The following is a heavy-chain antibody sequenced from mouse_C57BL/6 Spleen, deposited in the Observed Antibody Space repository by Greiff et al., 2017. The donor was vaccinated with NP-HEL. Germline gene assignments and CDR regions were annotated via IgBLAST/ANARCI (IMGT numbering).Heavy chain of an antibody. D-gene: IGHD1-2*01. CDR2: ISYSGST. CDR1: GYSITSGYD. V-gene: IGHV3-1*01. Sequence: VQLQQSGPGMVKPSQSLSLTCTVTGYSITSGYDWHWIRHFPGNKLEWMGYISYSGSTNYNPSLKSRISITHDTSKNHFFLKLNSVTTEDTATYYCARGYGPWYFDVWGTGTTVTVSS. J-gene: IGHJ1*03. CDR3: ARGYGPWYFDV.